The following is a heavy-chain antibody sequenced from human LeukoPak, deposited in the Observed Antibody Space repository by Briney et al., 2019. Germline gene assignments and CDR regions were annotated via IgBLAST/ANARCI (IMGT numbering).Heavy chain of an antibody. CDR1: GFTFSSYA. J-gene: IGHJ6*02. V-gene: IGHV3-9*01. CDR3: ASRAVPKPDYYYGMDV. D-gene: IGHD6-19*01. CDR2: ISWNSGSI. Sequence: PGGSLRLSCAASGFTFSSYAMHWVRQAPGKGLEWVSGISWNSGSIGYADSVKGRFTISRDNAKNSLYLQMNSLRAEDTALYYCASRAVPKPDYYYGMDVWGQGTTVTVSS.